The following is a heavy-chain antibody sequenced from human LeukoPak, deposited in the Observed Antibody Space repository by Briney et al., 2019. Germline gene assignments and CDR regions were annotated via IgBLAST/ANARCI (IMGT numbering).Heavy chain of an antibody. CDR1: GFTFSSYA. Sequence: GGSLRLSCAASGFTFSSYAMHWVRQAPGKALVWVAIISSGRINKYYADCEKGRLTIFRNNSKNTLCLQMISLRAEVTAVYYVAIVAEPYLDSVLMVWGTGYFDYWGQGTLVTVSS. J-gene: IGHJ4*02. V-gene: IGHV3-30-3*01. D-gene: IGHD2-8*01. CDR2: ISSGRINK. CDR3: AIVAEPYLDSVLMVWGTGYFDY.